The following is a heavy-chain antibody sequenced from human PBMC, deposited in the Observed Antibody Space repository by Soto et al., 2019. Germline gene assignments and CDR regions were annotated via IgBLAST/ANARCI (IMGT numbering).Heavy chain of an antibody. D-gene: IGHD3-10*01. CDR1: GGTFSSYT. V-gene: IGHV1-69*02. J-gene: IGHJ4*02. Sequence: ASVKVSCKASGGTFSSYTISWVRQAPGQGLEWMGRIIPILGIANYAQKFQGRVTITADKSTSTAYMELSSLRSEDTAVYYCATAGPNYYGSGSYPKAYFDYWGQGTLVTVSS. CDR2: IIPILGIA. CDR3: ATAGPNYYGSGSYPKAYFDY.